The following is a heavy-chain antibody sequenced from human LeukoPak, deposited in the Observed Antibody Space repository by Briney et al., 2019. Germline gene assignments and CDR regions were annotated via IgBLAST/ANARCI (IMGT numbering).Heavy chain of an antibody. V-gene: IGHV3-74*01. D-gene: IGHD6-19*01. CDR3: AKDFLGGAVAGTFDY. J-gene: IGHJ4*02. Sequence: GGSLRLSCAASGFTFSSHLMHWVRQAPGKGLVWVSRISSDGTYTNYADSVKGRFTISRDNSKNTLYLQMNSLRAEDTAVYYCAKDFLGGAVAGTFDYWGQGTLVTVSS. CDR2: ISSDGTYT. CDR1: GFTFSSHL.